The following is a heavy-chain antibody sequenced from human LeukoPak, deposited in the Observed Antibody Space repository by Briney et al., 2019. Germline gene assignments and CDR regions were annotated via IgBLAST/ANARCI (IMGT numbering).Heavy chain of an antibody. D-gene: IGHD2-2*02. J-gene: IGHJ6*03. V-gene: IGHV4-34*01. CDR3: ARGRGCSSTSCYRAESYYYYMDV. Sequence: SETLSLTCAVYGGSFSGYYWSWIRQPPGKGLEWIGEINHSGSTNYNPSLKSRVTISVDTSKNQFSLKLSSVTAADTAVYYCARGRGCSSTSCYRAESYYYYMDVWGKGTTVTVSS. CDR1: GGSFSGYY. CDR2: INHSGST.